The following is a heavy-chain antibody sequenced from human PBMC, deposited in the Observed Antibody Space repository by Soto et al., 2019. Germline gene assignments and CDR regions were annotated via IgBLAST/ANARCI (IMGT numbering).Heavy chain of an antibody. V-gene: IGHV3-21*01. CDR2: ISSSSSYI. CDR1: GFTFSSYS. CDR3: ARVSANYYDRSGYYYDFDY. J-gene: IGHJ4*02. D-gene: IGHD3-22*01. Sequence: GGSLRLSCAASGFTFSSYSMNWVRQAPGKGLEWVSSISSSSSYIYYADAVKGRFTISRDNAKNSLYLQMNSLRAEDTAVYYWARVSANYYDRSGYYYDFDYWGQGTLVTVSS.